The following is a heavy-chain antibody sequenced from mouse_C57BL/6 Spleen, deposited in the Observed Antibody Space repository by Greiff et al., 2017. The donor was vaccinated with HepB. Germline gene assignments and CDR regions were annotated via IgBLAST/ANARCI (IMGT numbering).Heavy chain of an antibody. CDR1: GFTFSDYG. CDR3: ARRDRGAWFAY. CDR2: ISSGSSTI. V-gene: IGHV5-17*01. D-gene: IGHD3-3*01. Sequence: EVNLVESGGGLVKPGGSLKLSCAASGFTFSDYGMHWVRQAPEKGLEWVAYISSGSSTIYYADTVKGRFTISRDNAKNTLFLQMTSLRSEDTAMYYCARRDRGAWFAYWGQGTLVTVSA. J-gene: IGHJ3*01.